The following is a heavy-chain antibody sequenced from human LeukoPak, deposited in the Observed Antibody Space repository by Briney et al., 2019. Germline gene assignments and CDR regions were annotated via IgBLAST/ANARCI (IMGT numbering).Heavy chain of an antibody. J-gene: IGHJ3*02. CDR2: INTDTGTP. Sequence: ASVTVSCTASGYSFSSYAMIWVRQAPGQGLECMGWINTDTGTPTYGQGFTRRFVFSLDTSVTTAYLQISSLKAEDTAVYYCARERAHRGEAFDIWGQGTMVTVS. V-gene: IGHV7-4-1*02. CDR3: ARERAHRGEAFDI. CDR1: GYSFSSYA.